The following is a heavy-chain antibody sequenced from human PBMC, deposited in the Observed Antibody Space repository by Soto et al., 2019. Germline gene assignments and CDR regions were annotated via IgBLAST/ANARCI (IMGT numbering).Heavy chain of an antibody. CDR3: XXXXXXXSGSYGGFDP. D-gene: IGHD3-10*01. V-gene: IGHV3-30*03. J-gene: IGHJ5*02. CDR1: GFNFRNYG. CDR2: ISYDGSNK. Sequence: QVQLVESGGGVVQPGRSLRLSCAASGFNFRNYGMHWIRQTPGKGLEWVAVISYDGSNKYYTDSVQGRFTISRDNSKNTXXXXXXXXXXXXXXXXXXXXXXXXXSGSYGGFDPWGQGTLVTVSS.